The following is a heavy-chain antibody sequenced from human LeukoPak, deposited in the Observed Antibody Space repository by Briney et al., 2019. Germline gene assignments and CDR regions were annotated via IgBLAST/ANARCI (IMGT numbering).Heavy chain of an antibody. Sequence: ASVKVSCKASGGTFSSYAISWVRQAPGQGLEWVGGIIPIFGTANYAQKFQGRVTITADKSTSTAYMELSSLRSEDTAVYYCARDGRYCSSTSCSYFDYWGQGTLSPSPQ. CDR1: GGTFSSYA. CDR3: ARDGRYCSSTSCSYFDY. D-gene: IGHD2-2*01. CDR2: IIPIFGTA. J-gene: IGHJ4*02. V-gene: IGHV1-69*06.